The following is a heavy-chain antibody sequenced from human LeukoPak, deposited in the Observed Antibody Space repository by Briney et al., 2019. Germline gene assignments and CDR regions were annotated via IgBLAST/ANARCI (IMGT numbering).Heavy chain of an antibody. Sequence: GRSLSLSCAASGFSFSNYGMHWVRQAPGKGLEWVAVIWYDGTTKFYADSVKGRFTISRDNSKNTLYLQMNSLRAEDTAVYFCAKVRLDGSGTYAFDYWGQGTLVTVSS. CDR1: GFSFSNYG. CDR2: IWYDGTTK. J-gene: IGHJ4*02. CDR3: AKVRLDGSGTYAFDY. D-gene: IGHD3-10*01. V-gene: IGHV3-33*06.